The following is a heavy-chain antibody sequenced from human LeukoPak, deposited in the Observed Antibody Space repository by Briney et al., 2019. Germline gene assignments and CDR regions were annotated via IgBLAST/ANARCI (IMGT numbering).Heavy chain of an antibody. CDR1: GFTFSSYW. J-gene: IGHJ4*02. CDR2: IKQDGSEK. V-gene: IGHV3-7*01. D-gene: IGHD6-19*01. Sequence: PGGPVRLSCAASGFTFSSYWMSWVRQAPGKGLEWVANIKQDGSEKYYVDSVKGRFTISRDNAKNSLYLQMNSLRADDTAVYYCAREEQWLVTHFDYWGQGTLVTVSS. CDR3: AREEQWLVTHFDY.